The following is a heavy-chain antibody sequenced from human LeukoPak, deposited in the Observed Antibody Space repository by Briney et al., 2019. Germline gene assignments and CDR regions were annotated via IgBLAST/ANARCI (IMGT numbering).Heavy chain of an antibody. V-gene: IGHV4-61*01. CDR1: GGSVSSGSYY. Sequence: SETLSLTCTVSGGSVSSGSYYWSWIRQPPGKGLEWIGYIYYSGSTKYNPSLKSRVTISVDTSKNQFSLKLSSVTAADTAVYYCARNEYSSSSEGDYYYGMDVWGQGTTVTVSS. J-gene: IGHJ6*02. CDR3: ARNEYSSSSEGDYYYGMDV. D-gene: IGHD6-6*01. CDR2: IYYSGST.